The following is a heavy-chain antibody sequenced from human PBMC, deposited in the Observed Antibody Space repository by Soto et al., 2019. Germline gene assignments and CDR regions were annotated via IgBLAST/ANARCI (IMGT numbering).Heavy chain of an antibody. CDR2: ISAYNGNT. V-gene: IGHV1-18*01. CDR3: ARVRYYYGSGSPREPYYYYGMDV. D-gene: IGHD3-10*01. Sequence: ASVKVSCKASGYTFTSYGISWVRQAPGQGLEWMGWISAYNGNTNYAQKLQGRVTMTTDTSTSTAYMELRSLRSDDTAVYYCARVRYYYGSGSPREPYYYYGMDVWG. J-gene: IGHJ6*02. CDR1: GYTFTSYG.